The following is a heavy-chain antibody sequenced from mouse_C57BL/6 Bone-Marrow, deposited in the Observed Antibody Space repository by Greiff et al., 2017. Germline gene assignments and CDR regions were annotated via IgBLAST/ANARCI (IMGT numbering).Heavy chain of an antibody. CDR2: IHPNSGST. CDR1: GYTFTSYW. D-gene: IGHD2-4*01. CDR3: ARLYYDPYYYAMDY. Sequence: QVQLQQPGAELVKPGASVTLSCKASGYTFTSYWMHWVKQRPGQGLEWIGMIHPNSGSTNYNEKFKSKATLTVDKSSSTAYMQLSSLTSEDSAVYYCARLYYDPYYYAMDYWGQGTSVTVSS. J-gene: IGHJ4*01. V-gene: IGHV1-64*01.